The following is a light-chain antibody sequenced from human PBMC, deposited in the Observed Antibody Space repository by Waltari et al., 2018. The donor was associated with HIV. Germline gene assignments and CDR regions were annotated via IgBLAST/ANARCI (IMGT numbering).Light chain of an antibody. Sequence: SYELTQPPSVSVSPGQTARITCSGDALPKQYAYWYQQKSGQAPVLVIYEDSKRPSGIPGRLSGSRSGTMATLTISGAQVEDEGDYHCYSTDSSGFGVFGGGTKLTVL. V-gene: IGLV3-10*01. J-gene: IGLJ2*01. CDR1: ALPKQY. CDR3: YSTDSSGFGV. CDR2: EDS.